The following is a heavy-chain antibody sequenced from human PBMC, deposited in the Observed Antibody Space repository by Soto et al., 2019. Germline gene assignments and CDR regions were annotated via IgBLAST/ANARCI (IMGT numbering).Heavy chain of an antibody. J-gene: IGHJ6*02. V-gene: IGHV2-5*02. CDR2: IYWDDDK. CDR1: GFSLSTSGVG. CDR3: AHKEVPQQLVPRSYYYYGMDV. D-gene: IGHD6-13*01. Sequence: SGPTLVNPTQTLTLTCTFSGFSLSTSGVGVGWIRQPPGKALEWLALIYWDDDKRYSPSLKSRLTITKDTSKNQVVLTMTNMDPVDTATYYCAHKEVPQQLVPRSYYYYGMDVWGQGTTVTVSS.